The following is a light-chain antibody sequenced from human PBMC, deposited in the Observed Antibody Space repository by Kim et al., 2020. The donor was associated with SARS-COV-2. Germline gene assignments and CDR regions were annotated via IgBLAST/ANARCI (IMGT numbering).Light chain of an antibody. CDR1: SSNIGRNT. CDR3: AAWDGSLNDGA. CDR2: GNN. V-gene: IGLV1-44*01. Sequence: QSVLTQPPSASGTPGQRVTISCSGRSSNIGRNTVNWYQQFPGTAPKLLIHGNNQRPSGVPDRFSGSKSGTSASLAISGLKSEDEADYHCAAWDGSLNDGAFGGGTQLTVL. J-gene: IGLJ3*02.